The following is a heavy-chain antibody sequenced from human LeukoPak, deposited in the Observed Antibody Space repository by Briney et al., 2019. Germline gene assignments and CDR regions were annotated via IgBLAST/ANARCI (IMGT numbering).Heavy chain of an antibody. Sequence: SETLSLTCTVSGGSINSYYWSWIRQPPGKGLEWIGFIYYTGSTNYNPSLKSRVTISVDTSKNQFSLRLTSVTAADTAVYYCARVVAAAGTYLFDYWGQGILVTVSS. V-gene: IGHV4-59*01. D-gene: IGHD6-13*01. CDR2: IYYTGST. CDR3: ARVVAAAGTYLFDY. J-gene: IGHJ4*02. CDR1: GGSINSYY.